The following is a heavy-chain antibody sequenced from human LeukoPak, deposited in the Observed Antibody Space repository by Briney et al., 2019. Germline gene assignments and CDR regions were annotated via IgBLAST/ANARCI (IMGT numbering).Heavy chain of an antibody. J-gene: IGHJ4*02. CDR3: ARETYGSGSHYFGY. D-gene: IGHD3-10*01. Sequence: GGSLRPSCAASGFTSSANYMSWVRQAQGRGLEWVSVIFSGGNTYYADSVKGRFTISRDSSKNTLYLQMNSLRAEDTAVYYCARETYGSGSHYFGYWGQGTLVTVSS. CDR2: IFSGGNT. V-gene: IGHV3-66*01. CDR1: GFTSSANY.